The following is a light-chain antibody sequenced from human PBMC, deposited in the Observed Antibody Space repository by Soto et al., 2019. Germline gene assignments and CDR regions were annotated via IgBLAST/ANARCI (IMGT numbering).Light chain of an antibody. CDR2: AAS. Sequence: AIRMTQSPSSLSASTGDRVTITCRASQGISSYLAWYQQKPGKAPKLLIHAASTLQSGVPSRFSGSGSGTDFTLTISCLQSEDFATYYYQQYYSYPPFTFGPGTKVDIK. V-gene: IGKV1-8*01. CDR3: QQYYSYPPFT. J-gene: IGKJ3*01. CDR1: QGISSY.